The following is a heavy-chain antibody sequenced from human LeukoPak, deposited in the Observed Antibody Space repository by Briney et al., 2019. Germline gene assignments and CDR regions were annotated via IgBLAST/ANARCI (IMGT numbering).Heavy chain of an antibody. Sequence: SVTVACKASGGTFSSDAISWVRQAPGQGLEWMGVTIPSFGTTNYAQKFQGRVTISADESAMTVYLELSGLRSEDTAVYFCARGKPTYRSSWYLGHRFGFWGQGTLVTVSS. V-gene: IGHV1-69*13. D-gene: IGHD6-13*01. J-gene: IGHJ4*02. CDR1: GGTFSSDA. CDR3: ARGKPTYRSSWYLGHRFGF. CDR2: TIPSFGTT.